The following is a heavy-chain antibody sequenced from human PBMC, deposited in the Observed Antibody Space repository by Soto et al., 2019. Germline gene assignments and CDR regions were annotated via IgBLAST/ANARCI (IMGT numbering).Heavy chain of an antibody. V-gene: IGHV1-69*01. CDR3: ARAADYYDSSGYHNLDY. CDR1: GGTFSSYA. Sequence: QVQLVQSGAEVKKPGSSVKVSCKASGGTFSSYAISWVRQAPGQGLEWMGGIIPIFGTANYAQKFQGRVTIPADESTSTAYMELSSLRSEDTAVYYCARAADYYDSSGYHNLDYWGQGTLVTVSS. J-gene: IGHJ4*02. D-gene: IGHD3-22*01. CDR2: IIPIFGTA.